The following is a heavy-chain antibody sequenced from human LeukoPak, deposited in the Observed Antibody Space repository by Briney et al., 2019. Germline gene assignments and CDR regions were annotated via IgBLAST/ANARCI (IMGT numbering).Heavy chain of an antibody. CDR3: ARYHGWPYFDY. V-gene: IGHV4-31*03. J-gene: IGHJ4*02. D-gene: IGHD6-19*01. CDR2: IYYSGST. Sequence: SETLSLTCTVSGGSIRRSSSYWGWIRRPPGKGLEWIGYIYYSGSTYYNPSLKSRVTISVDTSKNQFSLKLSSVTAADTAVYYCARYHGWPYFDYWGQGTLVTVSS. CDR1: GGSIRRSSSY.